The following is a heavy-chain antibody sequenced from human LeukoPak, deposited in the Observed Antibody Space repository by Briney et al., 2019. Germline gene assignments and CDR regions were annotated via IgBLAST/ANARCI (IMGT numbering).Heavy chain of an antibody. Sequence: GGSLRLSCAASGFTFSSYAVHWVRQAPGKGLEWVAVISYDGSNKYYADSVKGRFTISRDNSKNTLYLQMNSLRAEDTAVYYCAREDSSGYEFDYWGQGTLVTVSS. J-gene: IGHJ4*02. CDR3: AREDSSGYEFDY. CDR1: GFTFSSYA. D-gene: IGHD3-22*01. CDR2: ISYDGSNK. V-gene: IGHV3-30*01.